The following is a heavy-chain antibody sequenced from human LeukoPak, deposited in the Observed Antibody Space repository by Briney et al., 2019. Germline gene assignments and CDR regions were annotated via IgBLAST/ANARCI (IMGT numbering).Heavy chain of an antibody. CDR2: VTTSGSTR. Sequence: GGTLRLSCAASGFTFSSYTMYWVRQAPGKGLEWVSYVTTSGSTRYYADSVEGRFTISRDNSKNTLYLQMNRLRAEDTAVYYCAKDESLEVVANFDYWGQGTLVTVSS. J-gene: IGHJ4*02. CDR1: GFTFSSYT. D-gene: IGHD2-15*01. V-gene: IGHV3-48*01. CDR3: AKDESLEVVANFDY.